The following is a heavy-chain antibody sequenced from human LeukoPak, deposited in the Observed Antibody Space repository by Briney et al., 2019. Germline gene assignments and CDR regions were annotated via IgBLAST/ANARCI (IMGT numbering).Heavy chain of an antibody. D-gene: IGHD5-18*01. Sequence: ASVKVSCKASGYTFTDYYIHWVRQAPGQGREWMGRINPNSGGTNSAQKFQGRVTMTRDTSISTAYMELSRLRSDDTAVYYCARGEWLLHYWGQGILVTVSS. CDR3: ARGEWLLHY. CDR2: INPNSGGT. J-gene: IGHJ4*02. CDR1: GYTFTDYY. V-gene: IGHV1-2*06.